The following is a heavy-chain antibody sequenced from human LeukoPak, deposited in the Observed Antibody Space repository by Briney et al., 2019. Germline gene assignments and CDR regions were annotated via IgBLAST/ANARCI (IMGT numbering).Heavy chain of an antibody. J-gene: IGHJ6*03. V-gene: IGHV1-69*02. Sequence: SVKVSCKASGGTFSSYTISWVRQAPGQGLEWMGRIIPILGIANYAQKFQGRVTITADKSTSTAYMELSSLRSEDTAVYYCARSPPCSSTSSYSYYYYYYYMDVWGKGTTVTVSS. CDR1: GGTFSSYT. CDR3: ARSPPCSSTSSYSYYYYYYYMDV. D-gene: IGHD2-2*01. CDR2: IIPILGIA.